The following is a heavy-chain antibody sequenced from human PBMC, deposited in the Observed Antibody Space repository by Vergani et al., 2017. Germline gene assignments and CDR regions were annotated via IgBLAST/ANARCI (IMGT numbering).Heavy chain of an antibody. V-gene: IGHV3-9*01. CDR1: GFNFEDYA. Sequence: EVQLVESGGGLVQPGRSLRLSCAASGFNFEDYAMQWVRQAPGQGLEWVSGISWNSGSIGYADSVKGRFTISRDNAKNSLYLQMNSLRAEDTALYDCARTRGYYYYMDVWGKGTTVTVSS. D-gene: IGHD1-14*01. CDR3: ARTRGYYYYMDV. CDR2: ISWNSGSI. J-gene: IGHJ6*03.